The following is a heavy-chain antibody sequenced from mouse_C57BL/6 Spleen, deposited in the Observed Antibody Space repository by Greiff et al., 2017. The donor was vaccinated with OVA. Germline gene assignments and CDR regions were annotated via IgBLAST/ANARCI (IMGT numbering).Heavy chain of an antibody. D-gene: IGHD2-4*01. J-gene: IGHJ4*01. Sequence: VQLQQSGPELVKPGASVKISCKASGYAFSSSWMNWVKQRPGKGLEWIGRIYPGDGDTNYNGKFKGKATLTADKSSSTAYMQLSSLTSEDSAVYFWAGMITTGYYAMDYWGQGTSVTVSS. V-gene: IGHV1-82*01. CDR2: IYPGDGDT. CDR1: GYAFSSSW. CDR3: AGMITTGYYAMDY.